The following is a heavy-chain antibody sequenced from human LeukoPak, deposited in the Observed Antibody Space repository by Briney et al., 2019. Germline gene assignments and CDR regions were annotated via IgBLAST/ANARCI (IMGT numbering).Heavy chain of an antibody. D-gene: IGHD3-10*01. V-gene: IGHV4-39*07. Sequence: PSETLSLTCTVSGGSISSSSYYWGWIRQPPGKGLEWIGSIYYSGSTYYNPSLKCRVTISVDTSKNQFSLKLSSVTAADTAVYYCARDGSGSYPYGMDVWGQGTTVTVSS. CDR1: GGSISSSSYY. CDR3: ARDGSGSYPYGMDV. CDR2: IYYSGST. J-gene: IGHJ6*02.